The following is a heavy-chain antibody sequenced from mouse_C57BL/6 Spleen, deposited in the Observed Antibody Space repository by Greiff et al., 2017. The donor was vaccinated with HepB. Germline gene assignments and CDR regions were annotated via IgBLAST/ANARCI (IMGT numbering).Heavy chain of an antibody. Sequence: DVKLQESGPGLVKPSQSLSLTCSVTGHSITSGYYWNWIRQFPGNKLEWMGYISYDGSNNYNPSLKNRISITRDTSKNQFFLKLNSVTTEDTATYYCARELLWGQGTLVTVSA. CDR1: GHSITSGYY. CDR2: ISYDGSN. D-gene: IGHD1-1*01. CDR3: ARELL. V-gene: IGHV3-6*01. J-gene: IGHJ3*01.